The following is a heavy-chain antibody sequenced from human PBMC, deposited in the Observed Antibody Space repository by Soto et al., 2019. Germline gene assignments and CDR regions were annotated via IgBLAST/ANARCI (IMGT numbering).Heavy chain of an antibody. V-gene: IGHV2-70*01. Sequence: SGPTLVNPXQTLTLTCTFSGFSLSTSGMCVSWIRQPPGKALEWLALIDWDDDKYYSTSLKTRLTISKDTSKNQVVLTMTNMDPVDTATYYCARSIVVVVAATPTNYGMDVWGQGTTVTVSS. D-gene: IGHD2-15*01. CDR1: GFSLSTSGMC. CDR3: ARSIVVVVAATPTNYGMDV. CDR2: IDWDDDK. J-gene: IGHJ6*02.